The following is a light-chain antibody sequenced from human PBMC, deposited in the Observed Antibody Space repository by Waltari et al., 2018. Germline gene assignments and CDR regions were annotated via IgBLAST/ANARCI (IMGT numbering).Light chain of an antibody. Sequence: EIVLTQSPITLSLSPGERATLSCRASQSVSSIAWYHQKPGQAPRLLIYGASSRGNCYPDRFRRKWVGDNFHSNHRKLEPEDFAVYYCQQYSQWPLTFGGGTKVEIK. V-gene: IGKV3-15*01. CDR3: QQYSQWPLT. CDR1: QSVSS. J-gene: IGKJ4*01. CDR2: GAS.